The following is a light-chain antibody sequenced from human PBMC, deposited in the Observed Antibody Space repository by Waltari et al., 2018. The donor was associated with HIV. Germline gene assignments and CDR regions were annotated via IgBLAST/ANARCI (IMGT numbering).Light chain of an antibody. CDR3: QHRSNWPS. J-gene: IGKJ2*01. V-gene: IGKV3-11*01. CDR1: QSIGRY. Sequence: EIVLTQSPATLSLSPGERATLSCRASQSIGRYLAWYQHKPGQAPRLLIYDVSYRYTGIPPRFSGSGSGTDFTLTISSLEPEDFAVYYCQHRSNWPSFGQGTKLEIK. CDR2: DVS.